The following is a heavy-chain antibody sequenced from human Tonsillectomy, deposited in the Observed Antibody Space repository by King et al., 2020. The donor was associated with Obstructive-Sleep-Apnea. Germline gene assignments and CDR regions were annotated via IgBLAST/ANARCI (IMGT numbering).Heavy chain of an antibody. CDR3: AIRRGAGSSDF. CDR1: GYTFTSYD. V-gene: IGHV1-8*01. CDR2: MNTNGGNT. J-gene: IGHJ4*02. D-gene: IGHD2-2*01. Sequence: VQLVESGAEVKKPGASVNVSCKASGYTFTSYDITWVRQATGQGLEWMGWMNTNGGNTGYAQKFQGIVTMTRNNTISTAYMELSSLRYEDTAVYYCAIRRGAGSSDFWGQGTLVTVSS.